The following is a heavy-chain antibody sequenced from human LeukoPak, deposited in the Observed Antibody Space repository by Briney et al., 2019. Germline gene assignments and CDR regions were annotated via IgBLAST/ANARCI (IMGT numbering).Heavy chain of an antibody. Sequence: GGSLRLSCAASGFNLTDYWMSWVRQAPGKGLEWVANVKQDGSGEYYVDSVKGRFTISRDNAKNSLYLQMNSLRAEDTAVYYCATLVVVTAIQGYWGQGTLVTVSS. CDR2: VKQDGSGE. CDR3: ATLVVVTAIQGY. D-gene: IGHD2-21*02. J-gene: IGHJ4*02. CDR1: GFNLTDYW. V-gene: IGHV3-7*01.